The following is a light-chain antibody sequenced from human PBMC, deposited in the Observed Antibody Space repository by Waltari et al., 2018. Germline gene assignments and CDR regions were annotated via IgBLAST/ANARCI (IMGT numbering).Light chain of an antibody. CDR3: SSYSTSSSLIL. CDR2: DVN. Sequence: QSALSQPASVSGSPGQSLTISCPGASSDVGGHDYVSWYQQHPGKAPKLIIRDVNNRPSGVSNRFSGSKSGNTASLTISGLQAEDEADYYCSSYSTSSSLILFGEGTKVTVL. J-gene: IGLJ2*01. CDR1: SSDVGGHDY. V-gene: IGLV2-14*03.